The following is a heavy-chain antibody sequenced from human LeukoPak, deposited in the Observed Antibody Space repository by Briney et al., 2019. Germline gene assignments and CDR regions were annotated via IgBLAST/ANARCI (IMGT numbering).Heavy chain of an antibody. J-gene: IGHJ4*02. Sequence: GGSLRLSCAASGFSFSSYAMSWVRQAPGKGLEWVSSISGSGDNTYYAESVKGRFTISRDNPKNTLYLQMNSLKAEDTAVYYCAKDLKQLANFDYWGQGTLVTVSS. CDR1: GFSFSSYA. CDR2: ISGSGDNT. V-gene: IGHV3-23*01. D-gene: IGHD6-6*01. CDR3: AKDLKQLANFDY.